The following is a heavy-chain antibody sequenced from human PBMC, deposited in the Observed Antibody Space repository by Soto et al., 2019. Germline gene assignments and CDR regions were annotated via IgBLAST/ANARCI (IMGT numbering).Heavy chain of an antibody. Sequence: EVQLLESGGGLVQPGGSLRLSCAASGFTFSSYAMSWVRQAPGKGLEWVSAISGSGGSTYYADSVKGRFTISRDNSKNTLNLQMNSLRAEDKAVYYCAKEAPPPYHYIWGSYLSGRIDYWGQGTLVTVFS. D-gene: IGHD3-16*01. V-gene: IGHV3-23*01. CDR2: ISGSGGST. CDR3: AKEAPPPYHYIWGSYLSGRIDY. CDR1: GFTFSSYA. J-gene: IGHJ4*02.